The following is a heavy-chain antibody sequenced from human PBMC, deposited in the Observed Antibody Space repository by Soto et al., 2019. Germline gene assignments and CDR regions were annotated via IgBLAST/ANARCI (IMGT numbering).Heavy chain of an antibody. D-gene: IGHD3-10*01. J-gene: IGHJ4*02. CDR2: ISAYNGNT. CDR1: GYTFTSYG. Sequence: AASVKVSCKASGYTFTSYGISWVRQAPGQGLEWMGWISAYNGNTNYAQKLQGRVTMTTDTSTSTAYMELRSLRSDDTAVYYCARDPHYYYGSGSSPLPFDYWGQGTLVTVSS. CDR3: ARDPHYYYGSGSSPLPFDY. V-gene: IGHV1-18*04.